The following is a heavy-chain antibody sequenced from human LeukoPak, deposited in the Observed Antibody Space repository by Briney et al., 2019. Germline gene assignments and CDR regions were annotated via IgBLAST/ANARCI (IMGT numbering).Heavy chain of an antibody. D-gene: IGHD2-2*01. CDR2: IYSDGSST. V-gene: IGHV3-74*01. CDR1: GFTFSSYC. CDR3: ARDQMAYCSSNSCYDDGMDV. J-gene: IGHJ6*04. Sequence: GGSLRLSCAASGFTFSSYCMHWVRQAPGKGLVWVSRIYSDGSSTSYADSVKGRFTISRDNAKNTLYLQMNSLRAEDTAVYYCARDQMAYCSSNSCYDDGMDVWGKGTTVTVSS.